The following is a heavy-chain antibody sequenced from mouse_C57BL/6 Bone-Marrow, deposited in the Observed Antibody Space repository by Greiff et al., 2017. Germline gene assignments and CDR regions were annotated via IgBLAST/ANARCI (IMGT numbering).Heavy chain of an antibody. Sequence: VQVVESDAELVKPGASVKISCKVSGYTFTDHTIHWMKQRPEQGLEWIGYIYPRDGSTKYNEKFKGKATLTADKSSSTAYMQLNSLTSEDSAVYFCATYSILYYFDYWGQGTTLTVSS. CDR2: IYPRDGST. D-gene: IGHD6-5*01. CDR1: GYTFTDHT. V-gene: IGHV1-78*01. CDR3: ATYSILYYFDY. J-gene: IGHJ2*01.